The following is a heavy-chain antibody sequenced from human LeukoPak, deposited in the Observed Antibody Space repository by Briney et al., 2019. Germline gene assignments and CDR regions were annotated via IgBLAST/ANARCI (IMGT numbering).Heavy chain of an antibody. CDR3: AKDLVSRDYDIYDY. V-gene: IGHV3-23*01. CDR1: GFTFSSYW. Sequence: GGSLRLSCAASGFTFSSYWMHWVRQAPGKGLEWVSAISGSGGSTYYADSVKGRFTISRDNSKDTLYLQMNSLRAEDTAVYYCAKDLVSRDYDIYDYWGQGTLVTVSS. J-gene: IGHJ4*02. CDR2: ISGSGGST. D-gene: IGHD3-9*01.